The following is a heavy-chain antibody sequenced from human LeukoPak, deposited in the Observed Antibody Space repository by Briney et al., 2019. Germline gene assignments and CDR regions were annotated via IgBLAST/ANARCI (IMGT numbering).Heavy chain of an antibody. D-gene: IGHD3-3*01. Sequence: GGSLRLSCAASGFTFSSYSMNWVRQAPGKVREWVSSISSSSSYIYYADSVKGRFSLSTDTVNMSLYMQMNGLRAEDTAVYYSAREIFHFFAGMDVWGQGITVTVSS. J-gene: IGHJ6*02. CDR3: AREIFHFFAGMDV. CDR1: GFTFSSYS. CDR2: ISSSSSYI. V-gene: IGHV3-21*01.